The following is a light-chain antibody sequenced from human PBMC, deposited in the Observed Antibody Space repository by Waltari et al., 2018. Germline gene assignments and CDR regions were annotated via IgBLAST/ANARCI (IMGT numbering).Light chain of an antibody. Sequence: QSVLTQPPSVSAAPGQRVTISCSGSSSNIGSSYVSWYQQVPGTAPKLLIYQDNKRPSGISDRFSGSKSGTSASLAITGLQTGDEADYYCSAWDTSLSVHVLFGGGTRLTVL. J-gene: IGLJ2*01. CDR2: QDN. V-gene: IGLV1-51*02. CDR1: SSNIGSSY. CDR3: SAWDTSLSVHVL.